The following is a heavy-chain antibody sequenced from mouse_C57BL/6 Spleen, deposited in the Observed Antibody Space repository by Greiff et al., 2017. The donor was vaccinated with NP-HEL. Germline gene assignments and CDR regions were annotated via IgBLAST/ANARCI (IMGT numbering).Heavy chain of an antibody. CDR3: ARWGDYYGSSSAWFAY. V-gene: IGHV7-3*01. J-gene: IGHJ3*01. CDR2: IRNKANGYTT. D-gene: IGHD1-1*01. Sequence: EVKLVESGGGLVQPGGSLSLSCAASGFTFTDYYMSWVRQPPGKALEWLGFIRNKANGYTTSYSASVKGRFPISRDNSQSILYLQRNGLRAEDSATYYCARWGDYYGSSSAWFAYWGQGTLVTVSA. CDR1: GFTFTDYY.